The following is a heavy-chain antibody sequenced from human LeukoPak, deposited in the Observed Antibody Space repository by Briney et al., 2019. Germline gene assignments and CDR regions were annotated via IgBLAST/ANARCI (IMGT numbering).Heavy chain of an antibody. CDR2: MHPSNGDT. D-gene: IGHD3-10*01. CDR1: GYTFTGYY. V-gene: IGHV1-8*02. Sequence: ASVKVSCKASGYTFTGYYMHWVRQATGQGLEWMGWMHPSNGDTGYAQKFQGRVTMTRNTSTTTAYMELSSLRSDDTAVYYCARRVRGVVIFSRAQGSFDLWGQGTLVTVSS. CDR3: ARRVRGVVIFSRAQGSFDL. J-gene: IGHJ3*01.